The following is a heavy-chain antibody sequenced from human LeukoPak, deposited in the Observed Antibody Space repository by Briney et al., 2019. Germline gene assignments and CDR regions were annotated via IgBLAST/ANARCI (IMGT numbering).Heavy chain of an antibody. CDR2: ISYDGSNK. J-gene: IGHJ6*02. CDR1: GFTFSSYG. Sequence: PGGSLRLSCAASGFTFSSYGMHWVRQAPGKGLEWVAVISYDGSNKYYADSVKGRFTIPRDNSKNTLYLQMNSLRAEDTAVYYCAKEAPAAHYYYGMDVWGQGTTVTVSS. D-gene: IGHD2-2*01. V-gene: IGHV3-30*18. CDR3: AKEAPAAHYYYGMDV.